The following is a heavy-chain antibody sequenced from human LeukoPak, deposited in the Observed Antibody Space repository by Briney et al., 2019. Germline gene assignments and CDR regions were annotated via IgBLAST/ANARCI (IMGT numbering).Heavy chain of an antibody. D-gene: IGHD4-17*01. CDR2: ISGSGGST. V-gene: IGHV3-23*01. J-gene: IGHJ4*02. Sequence: PGESLRLACAASGFTFSSYAMSWVRQAPGKGLEWVSAISGSGGSTYYADSVKGRFTISRDNSKNSLYLQMNSLRTEDTAFYCAKSKTAVTTGYLDYWGQGTLVTVSS. CDR3: AKSKTAVTTGYLDY. CDR1: GFTFSSYA.